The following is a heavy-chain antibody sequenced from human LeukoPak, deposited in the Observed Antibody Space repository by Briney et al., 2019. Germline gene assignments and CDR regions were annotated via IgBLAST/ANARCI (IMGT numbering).Heavy chain of an antibody. Sequence: GGSLRLSCAASGFTFSSYAMSWVRQAPGKGLEWVSAISGSGGSTYYTDSVKGRFTISRDNAKNSLYLQMNSLRAEDTAVYYCARETCINGVCYFVGSHRPRDAFDIWGQGTMVTVSS. CDR3: ARETCINGVCYFVGSHRPRDAFDI. CDR1: GFTFSSYA. D-gene: IGHD2-8*01. CDR2: ISGSGGST. V-gene: IGHV3-23*01. J-gene: IGHJ3*02.